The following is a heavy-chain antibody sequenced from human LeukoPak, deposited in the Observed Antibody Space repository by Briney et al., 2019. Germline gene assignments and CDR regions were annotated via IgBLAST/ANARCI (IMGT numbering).Heavy chain of an antibody. CDR3: ARLMPTYDSSGPPEYYFDY. J-gene: IGHJ4*02. Sequence: NTGGSLQISCQGSGSPFTSYWIGWVRQVPGKGLEWMGIIYPGDYDTRNSPSFQGQVTISADKSISTAYLQWSSLKASDTAMYYCARLMPTYDSSGPPEYYFDYWGQGTLVTVSS. D-gene: IGHD3-22*01. CDR2: IYPGDYDT. V-gene: IGHV5-51*01. CDR1: GSPFTSYW.